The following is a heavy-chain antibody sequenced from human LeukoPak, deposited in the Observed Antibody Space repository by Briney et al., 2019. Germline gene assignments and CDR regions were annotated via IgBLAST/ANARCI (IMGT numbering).Heavy chain of an antibody. CDR1: GFTFNSYA. V-gene: IGHV3-23*01. Sequence: GGSLRLSCAASGFTFNSYAMSWVRQAPGKGLEWVSAISGSGDSTYYADSVKGRFTISRDNSKNTLYLQMNSLRAEDAAVYFCAKNSGYSWQYFFDYWGQGTLVTVSS. CDR2: ISGSGDST. D-gene: IGHD6-25*01. CDR3: AKNSGYSWQYFFDY. J-gene: IGHJ4*02.